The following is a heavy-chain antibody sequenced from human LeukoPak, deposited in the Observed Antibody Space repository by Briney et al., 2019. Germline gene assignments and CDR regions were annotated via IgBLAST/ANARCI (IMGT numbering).Heavy chain of an antibody. CDR3: ARDLFIAATTDYFDY. Sequence: GASVKVSCKASGYTFTGYYMHWVRQAPGQGLEWMGWINPNSGGTNCAQKFQGRVTMTRDTSISTAYMELSRLRSDDTAVYYCARDLFIAATTDYFDYWGQGTLVTVSS. J-gene: IGHJ4*02. CDR2: INPNSGGT. CDR1: GYTFTGYY. D-gene: IGHD6-13*01. V-gene: IGHV1-2*02.